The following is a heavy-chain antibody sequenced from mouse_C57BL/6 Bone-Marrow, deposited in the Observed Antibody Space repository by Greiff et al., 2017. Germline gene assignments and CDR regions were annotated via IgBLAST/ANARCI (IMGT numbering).Heavy chain of an antibody. J-gene: IGHJ4*01. CDR2: IDSSDSSS. Sequence: QVQLQQPGAELVRPWTSVTLSCKASGYTFTSYWMHWVKQRPGQGLEWIGVIDSSDSSSNYNQKFKGKATLTVDTSSSTAYMKLSSLTSEDSAVYYCARWFSPDGYYPFYAMDYWGQGTSVTVSS. V-gene: IGHV1-59*01. D-gene: IGHD2-3*01. CDR3: ARWFSPDGYYPFYAMDY. CDR1: GYTFTSYW.